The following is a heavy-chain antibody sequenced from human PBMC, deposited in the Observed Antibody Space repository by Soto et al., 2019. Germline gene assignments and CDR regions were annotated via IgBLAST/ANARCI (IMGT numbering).Heavy chain of an antibody. J-gene: IGHJ5*02. Sequence: SVKVSCKASGGTFSSYTISWVRQAPGQGLEWMGRIIPILGIANYAQKFQGRVTITADKSTSTAYMELSSLRSEDTAVYYCARGVVPVRGQDFNWLDPWGQGTLVTVSS. CDR3: ARGVVPVRGQDFNWLDP. D-gene: IGHD2-2*01. CDR1: GGTFSSYT. CDR2: IIPILGIA. V-gene: IGHV1-69*02.